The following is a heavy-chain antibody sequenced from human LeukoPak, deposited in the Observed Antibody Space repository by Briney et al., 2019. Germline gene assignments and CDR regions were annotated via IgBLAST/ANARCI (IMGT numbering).Heavy chain of an antibody. CDR1: GFTISTYW. CDR3: AKVGSTSWYLDY. Sequence: GGSLRLSCAASGFTISTYWMSWVRQAPGRGLEWVANIKQDGSEKYYVDSVKGRFTISRDNAMNSLYLQMNSLRAEDTALYYCAKVGSTSWYLDYWGQGILVTVSS. D-gene: IGHD2-2*01. J-gene: IGHJ4*02. V-gene: IGHV3-7*01. CDR2: IKQDGSEK.